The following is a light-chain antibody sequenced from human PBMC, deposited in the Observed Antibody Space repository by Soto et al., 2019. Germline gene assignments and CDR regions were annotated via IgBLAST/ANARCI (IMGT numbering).Light chain of an antibody. CDR2: EVT. CDR1: SSDVGAYNH. CDR3: TSFTNSNTWV. Sequence: QSALTQPASVSGSPGQSITISCTGTSSDVGAYNHVSWYQQHPGNAPKLMIFEVTDRPSGVSNRFSGSKSGNTASLTISGLQPEDEAEYYCTSFTNSNTWVFGGGTKLTVL. V-gene: IGLV2-14*01. J-gene: IGLJ3*02.